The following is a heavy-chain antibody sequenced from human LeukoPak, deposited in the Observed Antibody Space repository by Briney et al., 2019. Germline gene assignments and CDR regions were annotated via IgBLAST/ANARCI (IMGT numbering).Heavy chain of an antibody. D-gene: IGHD3-16*01. CDR1: GFTFDDYG. V-gene: IGHV3-20*04. Sequence: GGSLRLSCAASGFTFDDYGMSWVRQAPGKGLEWVSGINWNSASTGYADSVKGRFSISRDNAKNSLYLQMNSLRAEDTALYYCARIRGNSYYYNMDVWGKGTTVTVSS. CDR2: INWNSAST. J-gene: IGHJ6*03. CDR3: ARIRGNSYYYNMDV.